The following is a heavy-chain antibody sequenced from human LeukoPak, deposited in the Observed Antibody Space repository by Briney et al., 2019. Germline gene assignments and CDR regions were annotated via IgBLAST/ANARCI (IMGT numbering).Heavy chain of an antibody. CDR2: ISSSSTYI. Sequence: GGSLRLSCAASGFTFDDYAMHWVRQAPGKGLEWVSSISSSSTYISYADSLQGRFTISRDNAKNSLYLQMNSLRAEDTAVYYCAREAVTPLRFDYWGQGTLVTVSS. CDR1: GFTFDDYA. J-gene: IGHJ4*02. D-gene: IGHD4-17*01. CDR3: AREAVTPLRFDY. V-gene: IGHV3-21*01.